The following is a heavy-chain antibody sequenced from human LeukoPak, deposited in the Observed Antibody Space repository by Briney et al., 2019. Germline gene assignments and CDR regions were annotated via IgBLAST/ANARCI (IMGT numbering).Heavy chain of an antibody. D-gene: IGHD1-26*01. Sequence: GGSLRLSCAASGVTSSNHAMSWVRQAPGKGLEWVSGITGSGGSTYHAESVKGRFTISRDNSKNTLYLEMNSLRAEDTAVYFCATRPASETYYAVFDYWGQGTLVTVSS. V-gene: IGHV3-23*01. J-gene: IGHJ4*02. CDR1: GVTSSNHA. CDR3: ATRPASETYYAVFDY. CDR2: ITGSGGST.